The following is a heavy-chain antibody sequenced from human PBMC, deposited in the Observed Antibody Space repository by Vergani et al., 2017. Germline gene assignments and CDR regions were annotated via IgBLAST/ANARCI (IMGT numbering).Heavy chain of an antibody. CDR2: IYPGDSDT. D-gene: IGHD2-2*01. Sequence: EVQLVQSGAEVKKPGESLKISCKGSGYSFTSYWIGWVRQMPGKGLEWMGIIYPGDSDTRYSPSFQGQVTISADKSISTAYLQWSSLKASDTAMYYCARDIVVVPAAIGVHEDYYYYGMDVWGQGTTVTVSS. CDR1: GYSFTSYW. V-gene: IGHV5-51*01. CDR3: ARDIVVVPAAIGVHEDYYYYGMDV. J-gene: IGHJ6*02.